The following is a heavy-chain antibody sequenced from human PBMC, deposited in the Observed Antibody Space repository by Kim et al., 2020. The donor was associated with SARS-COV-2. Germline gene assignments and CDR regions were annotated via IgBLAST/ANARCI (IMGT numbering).Heavy chain of an antibody. D-gene: IGHD3-10*01. CDR3: AAGYTMVRGVSWFDP. Sequence: PSLKSRVTISVDTSKNQFSLKLSSVTAADTAVYYCAAGYTMVRGVSWFDPWGQGTLVTVSS. J-gene: IGHJ5*02. V-gene: IGHV4-59*01.